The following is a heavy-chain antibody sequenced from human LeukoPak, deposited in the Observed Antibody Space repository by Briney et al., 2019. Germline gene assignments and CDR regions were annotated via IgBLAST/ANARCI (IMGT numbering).Heavy chain of an antibody. CDR2: IQYDGSNK. D-gene: IGHD2-8*01. V-gene: IGHV3-30*02. CDR1: GFTLSTYG. Sequence: GGSLRLSCAPSGFTLSTYGMHWVRQAPGKGLEWVAFIQYDGSNKYYTDSVKGRFTISRDNSKNTLYLQMNSLRAEDTAVYYCAKDQGYFTSAGYWGQGTLVTVSS. J-gene: IGHJ4*02. CDR3: AKDQGYFTSAGY.